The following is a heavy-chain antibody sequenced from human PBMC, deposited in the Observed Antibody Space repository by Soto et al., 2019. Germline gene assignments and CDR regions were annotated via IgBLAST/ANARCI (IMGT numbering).Heavy chain of an antibody. V-gene: IGHV3-30*04. Sequence: GGSLRLSCAASGFTFSSYARHWLRRAPGQGLEGGAVILYDRGNKYYADSVKGRFTISSDNSKNKLYLQMNSLRAEDTAVYYCAREIDGYNAFDYWGQGTLVTVSS. J-gene: IGHJ4*02. CDR2: ILYDRGNK. D-gene: IGHD6-25*01. CDR3: AREIDGYNAFDY. CDR1: GFTFSSYA.